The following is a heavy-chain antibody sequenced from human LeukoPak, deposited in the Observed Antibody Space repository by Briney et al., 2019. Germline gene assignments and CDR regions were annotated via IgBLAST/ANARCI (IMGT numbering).Heavy chain of an antibody. Sequence: GGSLRLSCAASGFTVSINYMTWVRQAPGKGLEWVSTMWNGGSTSYVDSVKGCFTISRDSSKNTLYLHMNNLSAEDTAVYYCAGGPRWLNFDYWGQGTLVTVSS. J-gene: IGHJ4*02. CDR3: AGGPRWLNFDY. V-gene: IGHV3-53*01. D-gene: IGHD4-23*01. CDR2: MWNGGST. CDR1: GFTVSINY.